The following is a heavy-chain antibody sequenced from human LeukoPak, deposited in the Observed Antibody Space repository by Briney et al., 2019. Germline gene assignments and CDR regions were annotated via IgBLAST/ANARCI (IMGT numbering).Heavy chain of an antibody. V-gene: IGHV3-21*01. CDR2: ISSSSSYI. CDR3: AREGRNYYDSSGYYPW. CDR1: GFTFSSYS. D-gene: IGHD3-22*01. Sequence: KPGGSLRLSCAASGFTFSSYSMNWVRQAPGKGLEWVSSISSSSSYIYYADSVKGRFTISRDNAKNSLYLQMNSLRAVDTAVYYCAREGRNYYDSSGYYPWWGQGTLVTVSS. J-gene: IGHJ4*02.